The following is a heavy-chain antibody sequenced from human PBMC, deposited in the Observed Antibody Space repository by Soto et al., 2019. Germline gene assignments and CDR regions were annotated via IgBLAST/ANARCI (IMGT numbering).Heavy chain of an antibody. Sequence: GGSLRLSCAASGFTFSSYSMNWVRQAPGKGLEWVSSISSSSSYIYYADSVKGRFTISRDNAKNSLYLQMNSLRAEDTAVYYCAREGFYSNYGFDYWGQGTLVTVSS. V-gene: IGHV3-21*01. J-gene: IGHJ4*02. D-gene: IGHD4-4*01. CDR2: ISSSSSYI. CDR3: AREGFYSNYGFDY. CDR1: GFTFSSYS.